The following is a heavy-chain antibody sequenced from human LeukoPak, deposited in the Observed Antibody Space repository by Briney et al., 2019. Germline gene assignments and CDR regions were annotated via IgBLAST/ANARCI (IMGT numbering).Heavy chain of an antibody. V-gene: IGHV3-23*01. Sequence: GGSLRLSCAASGFTFSDYYMGWIRQAPGRGLEWVSAIRSGGGGTLYTDSVKGRFTISRDNSKNTLFLQMNNMRAEDTAVYYCARDPNGDYVGAFEMWGPGTKVTVS. J-gene: IGHJ3*02. D-gene: IGHD4-17*01. CDR2: IRSGGGGT. CDR3: ARDPNGDYVGAFEM. CDR1: GFTFSDYY.